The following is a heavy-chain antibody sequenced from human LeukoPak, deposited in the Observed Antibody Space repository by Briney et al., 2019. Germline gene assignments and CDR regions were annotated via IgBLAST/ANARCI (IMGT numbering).Heavy chain of an antibody. Sequence: PGGSLRLSCAASGFTFSNYVIHWVRQAPGNGLEWVANIKRDGSDKYYVDSVKGRFTISRDNAKNSLYLQMNSLRADDTAVYYCARSLGSCSGGSCYSWGQGTLVTVSS. CDR2: IKRDGSDK. D-gene: IGHD2-15*01. CDR3: ARSLGSCSGGSCYS. J-gene: IGHJ4*02. V-gene: IGHV3-7*03. CDR1: GFTFSNYV.